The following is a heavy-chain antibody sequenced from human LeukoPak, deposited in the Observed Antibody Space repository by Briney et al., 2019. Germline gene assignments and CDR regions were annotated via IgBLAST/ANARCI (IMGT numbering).Heavy chain of an antibody. Sequence: GGSLRLSCAASGFTFSSYAMHWVRQAPGKGLEWVAVTSYDGSNKYYADSVKGRFTISRDNSKNTLYLQMNSLRAEDTAVYYCAKDKYYDSSGQFDPWGQGTLVTVSS. CDR2: TSYDGSNK. CDR3: AKDKYYDSSGQFDP. D-gene: IGHD3-22*01. V-gene: IGHV3-30*04. J-gene: IGHJ5*02. CDR1: GFTFSSYA.